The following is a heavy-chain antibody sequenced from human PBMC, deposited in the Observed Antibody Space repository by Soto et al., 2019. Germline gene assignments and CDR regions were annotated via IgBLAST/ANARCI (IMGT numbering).Heavy chain of an antibody. J-gene: IGHJ3*02. CDR1: GFILSDCA. CDR2: ISSSSGGI. Sequence: GGSLRLSCATSGFILSDCAMNWVRQAPGKGLEWVSYISSSSGGIDYADSVKGRFTISRDNSKNTLYLQMNSLRAEDTAVYYCAKDGYCGGDCYVGPNAFDIWGQGTMVTVSS. V-gene: IGHV3-23*01. CDR3: AKDGYCGGDCYVGPNAFDI. D-gene: IGHD2-21*02.